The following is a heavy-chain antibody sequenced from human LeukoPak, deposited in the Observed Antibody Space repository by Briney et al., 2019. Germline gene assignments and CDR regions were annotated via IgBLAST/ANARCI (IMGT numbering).Heavy chain of an antibody. CDR3: ARKVGGEYAFDY. J-gene: IGHJ4*02. D-gene: IGHD4-17*01. CDR2: IYSDGST. Sequence: PGGSLRLSCAASGFTVSSNYMSWVRQAPGKGLEWVSVIYSDGSTFFADSVKGRFTISRDNSKNTLYLQMNSLRVEDTAVYYCARKVGGEYAFDYWGQGTLVTVSP. CDR1: GFTVSSNY. V-gene: IGHV3-53*01.